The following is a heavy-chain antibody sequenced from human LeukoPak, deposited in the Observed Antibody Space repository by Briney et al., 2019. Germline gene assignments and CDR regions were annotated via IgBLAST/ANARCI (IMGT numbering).Heavy chain of an antibody. CDR1: GYTLTELS. Sequence: ASVKVSCKVSGYTLTELSMHWVRQAPGKGLEWMGGFDPEDGETIYAQKFQGRVTMTEDTSTDTAYMELSSLRSEDTAVYYCARADCTNGVCYNPFDYWGQGTLVTVSS. V-gene: IGHV1-24*01. CDR3: ARADCTNGVCYNPFDY. D-gene: IGHD2-8*01. CDR2: FDPEDGET. J-gene: IGHJ4*02.